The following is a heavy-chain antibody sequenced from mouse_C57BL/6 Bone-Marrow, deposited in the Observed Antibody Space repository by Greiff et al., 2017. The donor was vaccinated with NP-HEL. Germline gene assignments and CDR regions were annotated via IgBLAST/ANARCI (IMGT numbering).Heavy chain of an antibody. V-gene: IGHV1-69*01. CDR3: ASSRAWFAY. Sequence: QVQLQQPGAELVMPGASVKLSCKASGYTFTSYWMHWVQQRPGQGLEWIGEIDPSDSYTNYNQKFKGKSTLTVDKSSSTAYMQLSSLTSEDSAVYYCASSRAWFAYWGQGTLVTVSA. J-gene: IGHJ3*01. CDR1: GYTFTSYW. CDR2: IDPSDSYT.